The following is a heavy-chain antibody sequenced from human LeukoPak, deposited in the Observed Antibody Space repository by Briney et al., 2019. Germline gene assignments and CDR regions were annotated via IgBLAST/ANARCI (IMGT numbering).Heavy chain of an antibody. J-gene: IGHJ4*02. D-gene: IGHD6-19*01. CDR3: ARGGYFEAVAGTGDY. V-gene: IGHV3-7*05. CDR2: IKEDGGEK. CDR1: GFTFGNYW. Sequence: GGSLRLSCAASGFTFGNYWMSWVCQAPGKGLEWVANIKEDGGEKYYVGSVKGRFTISRDNAKNSLYLQMNSLRAEDTAVYYCARGGYFEAVAGTGDYWGQGTLVTVSS.